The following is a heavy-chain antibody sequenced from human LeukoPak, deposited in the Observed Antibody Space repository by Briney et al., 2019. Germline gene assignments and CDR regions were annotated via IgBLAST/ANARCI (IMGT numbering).Heavy chain of an antibody. V-gene: IGHV3-23*01. D-gene: IGHD5-18*01. Sequence: SGGSLRLSCAASGFTFSSYAMSWVRQAPGKGLEWVSAISGSGGSTYYADSVKGRFTISRDNSKNTLYLQMNSLRAEDTAVYYCAKDTWRYSHNAIVFGYWGQGTLVTVSS. J-gene: IGHJ4*02. CDR1: GFTFSSYA. CDR3: AKDTWRYSHNAIVFGY. CDR2: ISGSGGST.